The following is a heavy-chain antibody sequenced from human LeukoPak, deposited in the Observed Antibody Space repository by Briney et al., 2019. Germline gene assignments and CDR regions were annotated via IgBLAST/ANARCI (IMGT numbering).Heavy chain of an antibody. CDR1: GYSISSGYY. D-gene: IGHD2-2*01. Sequence: SETLSLTCTVSGYSISSGYYWGWIRQPPGKGLEWIGSIYHSGSTYYNPSLKSRVTISVDTSKNQFSLKLSSVTAADTAVYYCARVRSTPPRHRRYCSSTSCYGTWYFDLWGRGTLVTVSS. J-gene: IGHJ2*01. V-gene: IGHV4-38-2*02. CDR2: IYHSGST. CDR3: ARVRSTPPRHRRYCSSTSCYGTWYFDL.